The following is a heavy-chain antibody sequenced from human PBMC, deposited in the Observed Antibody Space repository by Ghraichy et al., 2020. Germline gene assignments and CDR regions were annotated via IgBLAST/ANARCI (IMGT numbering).Heavy chain of an antibody. CDR1: GFDFTSSA. V-gene: IGHV3-30-3*02. Sequence: LSLTCAASGFDFTSSAMDWVRQVPGKGLEWVAFISNVDGNTKNSVESVKGRFTISRDDSKNTVFLQMDSLRVEDTAVYYCARGAEYAFDLWGQGTLVTVSS. J-gene: IGHJ4*02. D-gene: IGHD2-2*01. CDR3: ARGAEYAFDL. CDR2: ISNVDGNTK.